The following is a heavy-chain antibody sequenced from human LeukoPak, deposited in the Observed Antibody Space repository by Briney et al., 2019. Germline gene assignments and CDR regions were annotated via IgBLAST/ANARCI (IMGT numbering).Heavy chain of an antibody. CDR3: VRSPTSGTYYNRPYYFDY. D-gene: IGHD3-10*01. CDR2: INPNSGDA. Sequence: ASVKVSCKTSGYTFPAHYLHWVRQAPGQGLEWMGWINPNSGDADYAQNFQGRVTMTRDTSINTAYMDLNRLRPDDTAVYYCVRSPTSGTYYNRPYYFDYWGQGTLVTVSS. CDR1: GYTFPAHY. V-gene: IGHV1-2*02. J-gene: IGHJ4*02.